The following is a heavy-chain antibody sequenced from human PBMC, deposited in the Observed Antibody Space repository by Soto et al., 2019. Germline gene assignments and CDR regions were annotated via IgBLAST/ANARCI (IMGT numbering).Heavy chain of an antibody. J-gene: IGHJ6*02. CDR3: ARDVGKYCSGGSCYSHHYYYYGMDV. D-gene: IGHD2-15*01. V-gene: IGHV4-59*01. CDR1: GGSISSYY. CDR2: IYYSGST. Sequence: SETLSLTYTVSGGSISSYYWSWIRQPPGKGLEWIGYIYYSGSTNYNPSLKSRVTISVDTSKNQFSLKLSSVTAADTAVYYCARDVGKYCSGGSCYSHHYYYYGMDVWGQGTTVTVS.